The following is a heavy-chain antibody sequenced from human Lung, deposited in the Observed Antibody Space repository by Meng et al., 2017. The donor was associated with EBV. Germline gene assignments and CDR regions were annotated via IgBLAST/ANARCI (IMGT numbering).Heavy chain of an antibody. CDR1: GYSFTTYA. CDR3: VRTGCSSSSCYDY. V-gene: IGHV1-3*01. J-gene: IGHJ4*02. D-gene: IGHD2-2*01. CDR2: INAGNGNT. Sequence: QTGAGGKKPGASVKVSCKASGYSFTTYAMHWVRQAPGQRLEWMGWINAGNGNTKYSEKFQSRVTITRDTAASTAYMELSSLRSEDTAVYYCVRTGCSSSSCYDYWGQGTLVTVSS.